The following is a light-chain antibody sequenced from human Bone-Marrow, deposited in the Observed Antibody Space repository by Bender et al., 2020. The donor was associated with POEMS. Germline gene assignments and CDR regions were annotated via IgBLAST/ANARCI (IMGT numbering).Light chain of an antibody. CDR1: SSNTGSGYD. J-gene: IGLJ3*02. CDR2: GYN. Sequence: QSVLTQPPSVSGAPGQRVTISCTGSSSNTGSGYDINWYQHLPGTAPKLLIYGYNNRPSGVPDRFSGSKSGTSASLAITGLQAEDEADYYCSSYTSSITLGLFGGGTKVTVL. V-gene: IGLV1-40*01. CDR3: SSYTSSITLGL.